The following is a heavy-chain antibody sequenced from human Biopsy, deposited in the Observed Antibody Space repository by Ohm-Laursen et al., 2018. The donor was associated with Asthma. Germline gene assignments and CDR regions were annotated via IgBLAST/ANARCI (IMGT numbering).Heavy chain of an antibody. CDR2: ICSGGTS. CDR1: GFAVSRDY. J-gene: IGHJ4*02. CDR3: ARGDSSGWSHYYFDY. V-gene: IGHV3-53*01. Sequence: SLRLSCAASGFAVSRDYMFWVRQAPGKGLEWVSVICSGGTSHTADSVRGRFTISRDFSKNTLHLQMHSLRVEDTAVYYCARGDSSGWSHYYFDYWGQGTLVTVSS. D-gene: IGHD6-19*01.